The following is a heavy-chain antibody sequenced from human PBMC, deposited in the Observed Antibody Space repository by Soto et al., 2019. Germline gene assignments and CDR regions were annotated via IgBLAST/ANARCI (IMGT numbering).Heavy chain of an antibody. CDR2: INTAGTIT. D-gene: IGHD1-1*01. Sequence: EVQLVESGGGLVQPGGSLRLSCAASGFTFNNFWMHWVRQAPGKGLVWVSRINTAGTITSYADSVKGRFSISRDNAKNTVYLQMNSLRDDDTAVSYCARDLTSLGTPGDDFDYWGQGTLVTVSS. V-gene: IGHV3-74*01. J-gene: IGHJ4*02. CDR1: GFTFNNFW. CDR3: ARDLTSLGTPGDDFDY.